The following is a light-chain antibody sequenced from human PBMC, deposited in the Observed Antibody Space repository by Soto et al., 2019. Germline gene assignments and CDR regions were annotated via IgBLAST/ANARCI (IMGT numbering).Light chain of an antibody. CDR1: SSNIGAGYD. CDR2: GNS. J-gene: IGLJ2*01. CDR3: QSYDSSLSAVV. V-gene: IGLV1-40*01. Sequence: QAVVTQPPSVSGAPGQRVTISCTGSSSNIGAGYDVHWYQQLPGTAPKLLIYGNSNRPSGVPDRFSGSKSGTSASLAITGLQAEDEADYCCQSYDSSLSAVVFGGGPKVTVL.